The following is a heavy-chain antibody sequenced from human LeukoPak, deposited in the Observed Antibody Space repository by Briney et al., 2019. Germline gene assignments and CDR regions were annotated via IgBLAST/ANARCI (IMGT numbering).Heavy chain of an antibody. V-gene: IGHV3-30-3*01. CDR2: ISYDGSNK. D-gene: IGHD3-10*01. J-gene: IGHJ4*02. CDR3: ATLVYYGSGVPVL. CDR1: GFTFSSYA. Sequence: GGSLRLSCAASGFTFSSYAMHWVRQAPGKGLEWVAVISYDGSNKYYADSVKGRFTISRDNSKNTLYLQMNSLRAEDTAVYYCATLVYYGSGVPVLWGQGTLVTVSS.